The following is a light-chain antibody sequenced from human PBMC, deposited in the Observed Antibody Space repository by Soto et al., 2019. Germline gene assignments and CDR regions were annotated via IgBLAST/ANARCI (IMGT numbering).Light chain of an antibody. CDR1: QIISNR. CDR3: QHYDTYSP. Sequence: DIQMTQSPSTQSASVGDRVTITCRDSQIISNRLAWYQQKPGKAPKLLIYKTSSLESGVPARFSGSGSGTEFTLTISSLQPDDFATYFCQHYDTYSPFGGGTKVEIK. CDR2: KTS. J-gene: IGKJ4*02. V-gene: IGKV1-5*03.